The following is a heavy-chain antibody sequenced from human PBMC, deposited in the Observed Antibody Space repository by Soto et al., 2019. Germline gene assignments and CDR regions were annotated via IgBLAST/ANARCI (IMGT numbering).Heavy chain of an antibody. J-gene: IGHJ4*02. CDR2: MFHSGGA. V-gene: IGHV4-4*02. CDR3: ATGNVDSMLEY. Sequence: PSETLSLTCVVSDGSISTYDWWGGFRQPPGKGLEWIGKMFHSGGADYSPSLKSRVTISADSSKNHFSLRLTAVTAADTDVYYCATGNVDSMLEYWGQGTQVTV. D-gene: IGHD3-3*01. CDR1: DGSISTYDW.